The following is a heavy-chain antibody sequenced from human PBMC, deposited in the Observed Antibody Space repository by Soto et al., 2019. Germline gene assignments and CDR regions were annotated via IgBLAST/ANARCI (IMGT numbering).Heavy chain of an antibody. CDR1: GGSISSYY. D-gene: IGHD3-3*01. CDR2: IYYSGST. Sequence: SETLSLTCTVSGGSISSYYWGWIRQPPGKGLEWIGSIYYSGSTYYNPSLKSRVTISVDTSKNQFSLKLSSVTAADTAVYYCARHPTYYDFWSGPDYWGQGTLVTAPQ. V-gene: IGHV4-39*01. J-gene: IGHJ4*02. CDR3: ARHPTYYDFWSGPDY.